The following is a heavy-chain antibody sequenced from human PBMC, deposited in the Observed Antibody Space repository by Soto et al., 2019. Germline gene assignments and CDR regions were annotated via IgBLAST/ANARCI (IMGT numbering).Heavy chain of an antibody. CDR1: GGTFSKDA. CDR2: IFPVFGSP. V-gene: IGHV1-69*01. Sequence: QVQLVQSGAEVKKPGSSVTVSCKTSGGTFSKDAINWVRQAPGQGLEWMGLIFPVFGSPIYAQKFQVRISITADESTSSACMDLSSLRSEDTAVYYCTRVLGYTFEPGKTRYYAMDVWGQGTTVSVSS. D-gene: IGHD5-18*01. CDR3: TRVLGYTFEPGKTRYYAMDV. J-gene: IGHJ6*02.